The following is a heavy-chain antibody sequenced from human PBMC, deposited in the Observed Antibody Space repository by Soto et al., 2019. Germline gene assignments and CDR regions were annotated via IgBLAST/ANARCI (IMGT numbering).Heavy chain of an antibody. CDR3: ARGWFGPDV. Sequence: EVQLVESGGGLVQPGGSLRLSCTASEFTFRGCAVHWVRQSPGKGLVWVSGIDKVGTDATYADSVKGRVTSSRDNAKNTVYRQMNSLRVEDTSVYYCARGWFGPDVWGKGTTVTVSS. CDR1: EFTFRGCA. CDR2: IDKVGTDA. V-gene: IGHV3-74*01. J-gene: IGHJ6*03. D-gene: IGHD3-10*01.